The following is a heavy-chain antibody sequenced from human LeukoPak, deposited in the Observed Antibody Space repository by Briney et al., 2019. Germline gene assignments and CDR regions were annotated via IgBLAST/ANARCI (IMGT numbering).Heavy chain of an antibody. D-gene: IGHD4-11*01. CDR2: ISYDGGNK. V-gene: IGHV3-30*18. CDR3: AKDLRGYSNSYYFDY. Sequence: GGSLRLSCAASGFTFSSYGMHWVRQAPGKGLEWVAVISYDGGNKYYADSVKGRFTISRDNPKNTLYLQVNSLRAEDTAVYYCAKDLRGYSNSYYFDYWGQGILVTVSS. J-gene: IGHJ4*02. CDR1: GFTFSSYG.